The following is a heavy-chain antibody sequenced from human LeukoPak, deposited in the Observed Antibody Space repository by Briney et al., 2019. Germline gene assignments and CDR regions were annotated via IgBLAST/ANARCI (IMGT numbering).Heavy chain of an antibody. J-gene: IGHJ4*02. D-gene: IGHD2/OR15-2a*01. CDR1: GYTFTAHY. V-gene: IGHV1-24*01. Sequence: ASVKVSCKASGYTFTAHYLHWVRQAPGKGLEWMGGFDPEDGETIYAQKFQGRVTMTEDTSTDTAYMELSSLRSEDTAVYYCATDLTMPLGDYWGQGTLVTVSS. CDR2: FDPEDGET. CDR3: ATDLTMPLGDY.